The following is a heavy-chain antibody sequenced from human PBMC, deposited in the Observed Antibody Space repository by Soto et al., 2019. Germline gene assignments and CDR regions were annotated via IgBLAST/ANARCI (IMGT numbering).Heavy chain of an antibody. D-gene: IGHD2-21*02. Sequence: EVQLVESGGGLVKPGGSLRLGCEVSGFTVGSAWMNWVRQAPGXGLVWVGIIKSTVAGGTTDYAEPGKGRFTISIXXXXXXXXXXXXXXXXXXXXXXXXXXXXXXALTEEMDRSWGQGTWVNVSS. CDR2: IKSTVAGGTT. CDR3: XXXXXXALTEEMDRS. J-gene: IGHJ5*02. V-gene: IGHV3-15*07. CDR1: GFTVGSAW.